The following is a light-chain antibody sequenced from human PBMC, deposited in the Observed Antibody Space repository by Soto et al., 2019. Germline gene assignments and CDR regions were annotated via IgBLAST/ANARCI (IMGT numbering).Light chain of an antibody. Sequence: QSALTQPASVSGSPGQSITISCTGTSSDVGGYNYVSWYQQHPGKAPKLIIYEVSNRPSGVSNRFSGSKSGNTASLTISGLQAEDEADYYCSSYTSSNTPSFGGGTKVTVL. CDR1: SSDVGGYNY. J-gene: IGLJ2*01. CDR2: EVS. CDR3: SSYTSSNTPS. V-gene: IGLV2-14*01.